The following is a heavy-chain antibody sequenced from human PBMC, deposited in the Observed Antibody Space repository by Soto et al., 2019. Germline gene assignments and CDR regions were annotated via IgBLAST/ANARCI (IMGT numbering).Heavy chain of an antibody. CDR3: ARASDIVVVVAAIDYFDY. CDR1: GFTLSSYS. J-gene: IGHJ4*02. Sequence: GGSLRLSCAASGFTLSSYSMNWVRQAPGKGLEWVSYISSSSSTIYYADSVKGRFTISRDNAKNSLYLQMNSLRAEDTAVYYCARASDIVVVVAAIDYFDYWGQGTLVTVSS. V-gene: IGHV3-48*01. CDR2: ISSSSSTI. D-gene: IGHD2-15*01.